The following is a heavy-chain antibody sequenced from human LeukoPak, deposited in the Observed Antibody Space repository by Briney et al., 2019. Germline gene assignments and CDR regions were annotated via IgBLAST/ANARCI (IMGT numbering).Heavy chain of an antibody. CDR2: IYYSGST. Sequence: SETLSLTCTVSGGSISSGGYYWSWIRQHPGKGLEWIGYIYYSGSTYYNPSLKSRVTISVDTSKNQFSLKLSSVTAADTAVHYCARAKSRWFGELFNAFDIWGQGTMVTVSS. J-gene: IGHJ3*02. CDR3: ARAKSRWFGELFNAFDI. CDR1: GGSISSGGYY. D-gene: IGHD3-10*01. V-gene: IGHV4-31*03.